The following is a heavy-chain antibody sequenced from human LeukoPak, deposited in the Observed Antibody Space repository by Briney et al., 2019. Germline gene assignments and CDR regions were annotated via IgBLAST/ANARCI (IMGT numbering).Heavy chain of an antibody. Sequence: GASVKVSCKASGYTFTNYYMHWVRQAPGQGLEWMLIINPSGGSTSYAQKFQGRVAMTRDTSTSTVFMEMSSLRSEDTAVYYCARDRLDSSGFYHLFDYWGQGTLVTVSS. CDR2: INPSGGST. CDR1: GYTFTNYY. J-gene: IGHJ4*02. CDR3: ARDRLDSSGFYHLFDY. V-gene: IGHV1-46*01. D-gene: IGHD3-22*01.